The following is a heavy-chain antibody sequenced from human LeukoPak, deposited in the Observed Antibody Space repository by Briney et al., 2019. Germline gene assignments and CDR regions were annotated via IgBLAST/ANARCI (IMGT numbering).Heavy chain of an antibody. Sequence: GGSLRLSCTASGLTLSDHYIDWVRQAPGKGLEWVGRSRNKGNSYTTEYAASVKGRFTISRDDSKNSLFLQMNSLRTEDTAVYYCARDWGTGGNTAFDIWGQGTMVTVSS. CDR3: ARDWGTGGNTAFDI. CDR1: GLTLSDHY. CDR2: SRNKGNSYTT. V-gene: IGHV3-72*01. J-gene: IGHJ3*02. D-gene: IGHD4-23*01.